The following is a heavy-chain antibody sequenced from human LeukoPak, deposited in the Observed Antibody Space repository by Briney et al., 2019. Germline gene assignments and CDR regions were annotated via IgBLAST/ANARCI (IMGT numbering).Heavy chain of an antibody. J-gene: IGHJ4*02. Sequence: GGSLRLSCAASGFTFSDYGMHWVRQAPGKGLEWVSVIYRGGNTYYADSVKGRFTISRDNSKNTLYLQMNSLRAEDTAVYYCARLWFGELAFDYWGQGTLVTVSS. D-gene: IGHD3-10*01. CDR3: ARLWFGELAFDY. CDR1: GFTFSDYG. CDR2: IYRGGNT. V-gene: IGHV3-66*01.